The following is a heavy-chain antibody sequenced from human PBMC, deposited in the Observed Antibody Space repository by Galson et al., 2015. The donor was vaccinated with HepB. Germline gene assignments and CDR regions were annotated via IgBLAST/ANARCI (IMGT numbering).Heavy chain of an antibody. V-gene: IGHV3-33*01. D-gene: IGHD2-15*01. CDR1: EFTFSTYG. J-gene: IGHJ3*02. Sequence: SLRLSCAASEFTFSTYGMHWVRQAPGKGLEWVAVIWYDGSNKYYADSVKGRFTISRDNSKNTLYLQMNSLRAEDTAVYYCAREGSRIVFHAFDTWGQGTMVTVSS. CDR2: IWYDGSNK. CDR3: AREGSRIVFHAFDT.